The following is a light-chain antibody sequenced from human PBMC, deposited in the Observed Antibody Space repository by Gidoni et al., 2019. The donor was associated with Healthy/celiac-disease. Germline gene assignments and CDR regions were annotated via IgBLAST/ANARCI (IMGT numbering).Light chain of an antibody. Sequence: EIVMTQSPATLSPGERATLSCRASQSVSSNLAWYQQKPGQAPRLLIYGASTRATGIPARFSGSGSGTEFTLTISSLQSEDCAVYYCQQYNNWPPITFGQGTRLEIK. CDR3: QQYNNWPPIT. CDR1: QSVSSN. CDR2: GAS. V-gene: IGKV3-15*01. J-gene: IGKJ5*01.